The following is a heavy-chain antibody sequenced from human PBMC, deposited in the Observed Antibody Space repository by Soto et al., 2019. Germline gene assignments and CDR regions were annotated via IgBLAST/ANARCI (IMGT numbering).Heavy chain of an antibody. Sequence: QVQLQESGPGLVKPSQTLSLTCTVSGGSISSGDYYWSWIRQPPGKGLEWIGYIYYSGSTYYNPSPKRRVTISVNTSKDQFSLKLSSVTAADTAVYYWARAPGYDYVWGSYRHYFDYWGQGTLVTVSS. CDR1: GGSISSGDYY. V-gene: IGHV4-30-4*01. CDR3: ARAPGYDYVWGSYRHYFDY. CDR2: IYYSGST. D-gene: IGHD3-16*02. J-gene: IGHJ4*02.